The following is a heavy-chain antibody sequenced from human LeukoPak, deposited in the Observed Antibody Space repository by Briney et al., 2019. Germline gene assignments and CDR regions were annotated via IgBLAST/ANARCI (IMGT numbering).Heavy chain of an antibody. V-gene: IGHV1-2*04. Sequence: ASVKVSCKASGYTFTGYYMHWVRQAPGQGLEWMGWINPNSGGTNYAQKFQGWVTMTRDTSISTAYMELSRLRSDDTAVYYCARTGFGELLYDYWGQETLVTVSS. CDR1: GYTFTGYY. D-gene: IGHD3-10*01. CDR3: ARTGFGELLYDY. J-gene: IGHJ4*02. CDR2: INPNSGGT.